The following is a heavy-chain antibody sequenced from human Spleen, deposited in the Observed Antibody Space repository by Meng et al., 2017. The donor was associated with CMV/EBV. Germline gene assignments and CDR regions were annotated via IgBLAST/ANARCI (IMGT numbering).Heavy chain of an antibody. CDR1: GFTFSSYN. Sequence: GGSLRLSCAASGFTFSSYNMHWVRQRPGKGLECVALISSDGSNKYYADSVKGRFTISRDNSKNTLYLQMSSLRAEDTAVYYCASTSTLVRGVIRDWGQGTLVTVSS. CDR3: ASTSTLVRGVIRD. D-gene: IGHD3-10*01. V-gene: IGHV3-30*03. J-gene: IGHJ4*02. CDR2: ISSDGSNK.